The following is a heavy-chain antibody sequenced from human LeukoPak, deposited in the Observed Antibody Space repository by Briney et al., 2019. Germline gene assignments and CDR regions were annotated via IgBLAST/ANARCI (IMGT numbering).Heavy chain of an antibody. Sequence: PGGSLRLSCAASGFTFSSYAMSWVRQAPGKGLEWVSAISGSGSSTYYADSVKGRFTISRDNSKNTLYLQMNSLRAEDTAVYYCAKCGDDSSGYYYLYYYYYYGMDVWGQGTTVTVSS. D-gene: IGHD3-22*01. CDR1: GFTFSSYA. J-gene: IGHJ6*02. V-gene: IGHV3-23*01. CDR2: ISGSGSST. CDR3: AKCGDDSSGYYYLYYYYYYGMDV.